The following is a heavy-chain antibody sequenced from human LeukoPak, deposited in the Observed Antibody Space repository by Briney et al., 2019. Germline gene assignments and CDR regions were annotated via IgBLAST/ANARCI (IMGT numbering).Heavy chain of an antibody. CDR3: ARAGIGDYWFDP. D-gene: IGHD5-24*01. J-gene: IGHJ5*02. CDR2: INPSGGST. CDR1: GYTLTSYY. Sequence: GASVKVSCKASGYTLTSYYMHWVRQAPGQGLEWMGIINPSGGSTSYAQKFQGRVTMTRDMSTSTVYMELSSLRSEDTAVYYCARAGIGDYWFDPWGQGTLVTVSS. V-gene: IGHV1-46*01.